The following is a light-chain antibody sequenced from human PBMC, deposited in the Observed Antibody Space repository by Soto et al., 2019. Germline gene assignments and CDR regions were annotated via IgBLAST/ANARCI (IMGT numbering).Light chain of an antibody. J-gene: IGKJ5*01. Sequence: ENVLAQSPGALALCPGDTATLFLSDRQSLTNPYIAWYQQKPGQAPRLLIYDISSRATGIPDRFSGSVSGTDLTLTITRLEPEDFAVFYCQKYGSSEITCGQGKRLAIK. CDR1: QSLTNPY. V-gene: IGKV3-20*01. CDR3: QKYGSSEIT. CDR2: DIS.